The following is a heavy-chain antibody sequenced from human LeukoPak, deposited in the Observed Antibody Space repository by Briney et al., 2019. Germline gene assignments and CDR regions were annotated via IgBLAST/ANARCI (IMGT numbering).Heavy chain of an antibody. D-gene: IGHD1-7*01. CDR3: ARGPSGTGTTVY. J-gene: IGHJ4*02. CDR2: INPNNCCS. Sequence: ASVWVSCMASGYTFTRHNVHWLPQAPGQGLVCMGRINPNNCCSDYAQKFQGRVTMTRDTSITTAYMDLSRLTSDDTAVYYCARGPSGTGTTVYWGQGTLVTVSS. V-gene: IGHV1-2*06. CDR1: GYTFTRHN.